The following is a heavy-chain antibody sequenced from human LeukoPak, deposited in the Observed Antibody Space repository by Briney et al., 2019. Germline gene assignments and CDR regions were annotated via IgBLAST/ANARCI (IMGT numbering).Heavy chain of an antibody. Sequence: SETLSLTCTVSGYSISSGYYWGWIRQPPGKGLEWIGSIYHSGSTYYNPSLKSRVTISVDTSKNQFSLKLSSVTAADTAVYYCARGGFRGHTSGPFDYWGQGTLVTVSS. CDR2: IYHSGST. D-gene: IGHD5-18*01. V-gene: IGHV4-38-2*02. CDR1: GYSISSGYY. CDR3: ARGGFRGHTSGPFDY. J-gene: IGHJ4*02.